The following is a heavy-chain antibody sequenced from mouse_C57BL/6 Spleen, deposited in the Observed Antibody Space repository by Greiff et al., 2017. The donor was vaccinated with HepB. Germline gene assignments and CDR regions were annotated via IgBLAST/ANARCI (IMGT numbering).Heavy chain of an antibody. CDR3: ARSYGSLFAY. Sequence: EVQVVESGPGMVKPSQSLSLTCTVTGYSITSGYDWHWIRHFPGNKLEWMGYISYSGSTNYNPSLKSRISITHDTSKNHFFLKLNSVTTEDTATYYCARSYGSLFAYWGQGTLVTVSA. CDR2: ISYSGST. J-gene: IGHJ3*01. D-gene: IGHD1-1*01. V-gene: IGHV3-1*01. CDR1: GYSITSGYD.